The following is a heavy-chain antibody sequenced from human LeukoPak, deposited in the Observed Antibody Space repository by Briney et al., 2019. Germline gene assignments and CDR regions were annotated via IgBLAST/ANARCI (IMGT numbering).Heavy chain of an antibody. V-gene: IGHV3-74*01. D-gene: IGHD1-14*01. CDR2: INADGSTA. CDR1: GFTFGNSW. J-gene: IGHJ3*01. Sequence: GGSLRLSCAASGFTFGNSWVHWVRQAPGKGLVWVSLINADGSTATYADSVKGRFTISRDNARNTLSLQMNSLTTEDMAVYYCVVVVEPPDSDGFDVWGQGTMITVSS. CDR3: VVVVEPPDSDGFDV.